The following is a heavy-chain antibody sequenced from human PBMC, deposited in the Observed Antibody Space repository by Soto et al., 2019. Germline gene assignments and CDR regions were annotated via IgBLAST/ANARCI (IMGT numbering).Heavy chain of an antibody. J-gene: IGHJ4*02. Sequence: GGSLRLSCAASGFTFRTYGMSWVRQAPGKGLEWVSVIRSSGSTTYYADSVKGRFTISRGNSKNTLYLQMNSLRAEDTAVYYCAKDQLLWFGELLYYFDYWGQGTLVTVSS. V-gene: IGHV3-23*01. CDR3: AKDQLLWFGELLYYFDY. CDR2: IRSSGSTT. D-gene: IGHD3-10*01. CDR1: GFTFRTYG.